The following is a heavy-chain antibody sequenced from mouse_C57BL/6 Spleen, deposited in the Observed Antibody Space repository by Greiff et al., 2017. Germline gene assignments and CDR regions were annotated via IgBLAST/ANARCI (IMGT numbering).Heavy chain of an antibody. Sequence: QVQLQQSGAELVKPGASVKISCKASGYAFSSYWMNWVKQRPGKGLEWIGQIYPGDGDTNYNGKFKGKATLTADKSSSTAYMQLSSLTSEDSAVYFCARTRENYDGSSYGYFDVWGTGTTVTVSS. CDR2: IYPGDGDT. J-gene: IGHJ1*03. CDR1: GYAFSSYW. D-gene: IGHD1-1*01. V-gene: IGHV1-80*01. CDR3: ARTRENYDGSSYGYFDV.